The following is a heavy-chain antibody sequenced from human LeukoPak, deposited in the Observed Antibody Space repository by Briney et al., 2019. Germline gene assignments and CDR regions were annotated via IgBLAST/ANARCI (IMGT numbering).Heavy chain of an antibody. V-gene: IGHV3-23*01. CDR1: GFTFNNYA. D-gene: IGHD3-22*01. CDR3: AKDLDSSGYYYY. CDR2: ISGSGGST. J-gene: IGHJ4*02. Sequence: PGGSLRLSCAASGFTFNNYAMSWVRQAPGKGLEWVSAISGSGGSTYYADSVKGRFTISRDNSKNTLYLQMNSLRAEDTAVYYCAKDLDSSGYYYYWGQGTLVTVSS.